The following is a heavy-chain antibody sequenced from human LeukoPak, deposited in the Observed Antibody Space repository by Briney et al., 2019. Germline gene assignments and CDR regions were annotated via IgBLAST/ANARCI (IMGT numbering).Heavy chain of an antibody. CDR2: MKPKSGET. CDR3: ARDYGGNSGWFDP. D-gene: IGHD4-23*01. CDR1: GYTLTKYD. J-gene: IGHJ5*02. Sequence: ASVKVSCKASGYTLTKYDINWVRQATGQGLEWMGWMKPKSGETGYAEKFQGRATMTRDTSINTAYMELSSLTSEDTAVYYCARDYGGNSGWFDPWGQGTLVTVSS. V-gene: IGHV1-8*01.